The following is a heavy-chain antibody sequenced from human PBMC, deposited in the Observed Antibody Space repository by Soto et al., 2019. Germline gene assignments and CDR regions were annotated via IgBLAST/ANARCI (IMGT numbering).Heavy chain of an antibody. Sequence: TLSLTCTVSGDSITSGIYHWSWVRQHPGKGLEWIGYIYYSGSASYNPSLQSRVTISLDPPKNQFSLKLTSVTAADTAVYYCARQMWSSRTFPLDPWGQGTLVTVSS. CDR2: IYYSGSA. CDR3: ARQMWSSRTFPLDP. CDR1: GDSITSGIYH. D-gene: IGHD3-10*01. J-gene: IGHJ5*02. V-gene: IGHV4-31*03.